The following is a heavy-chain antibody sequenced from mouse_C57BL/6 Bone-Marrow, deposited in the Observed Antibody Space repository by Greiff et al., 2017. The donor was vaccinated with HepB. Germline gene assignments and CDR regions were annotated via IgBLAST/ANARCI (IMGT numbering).Heavy chain of an antibody. D-gene: IGHD1-1*01. Sequence: EVKLQQSGAELVRPGASVKLSCTASGFNIKDDYMHWVKQRPEQGLEWIGWIDPENGDTEYASKFQGKATITADTSSNTAYLQLSSLTSEDTAVYYCTARTTFNFDYWGQGTTLTVSS. CDR2: IDPENGDT. CDR1: GFNIKDDY. V-gene: IGHV14-4*01. J-gene: IGHJ2*01. CDR3: TARTTFNFDY.